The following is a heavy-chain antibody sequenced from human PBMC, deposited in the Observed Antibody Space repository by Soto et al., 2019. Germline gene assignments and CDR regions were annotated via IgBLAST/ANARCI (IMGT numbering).Heavy chain of an antibody. J-gene: IGHJ6*02. CDR1: GYTFTGYY. CDR2: INPNSGGT. D-gene: IGHD6-13*01. CDR3: ARAPIAAAGTGYYYYGMDV. Sequence: ASVKVSCKASGYTFTGYYMHWVRQAPGQGLEWMGWINPNSGGTNYAQKFQGWVTMTRDTSISTAYMELSRLRSDDTAVYYRARAPIAAAGTGYYYYGMDVWGQGTTVTVSS. V-gene: IGHV1-2*04.